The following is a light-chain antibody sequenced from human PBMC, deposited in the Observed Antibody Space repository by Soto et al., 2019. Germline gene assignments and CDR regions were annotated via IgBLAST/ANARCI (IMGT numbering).Light chain of an antibody. CDR1: QDINNY. CDR3: QQYGNLLWT. J-gene: IGKJ1*01. Sequence: DIQMTQSPSSLSASVGYRVTITCQASQDINNYLNWYRHKPGKAPELLIYDASNLETGVPSRFSGGGSGTDFTFTISSLQPEDIATYYCQQYGNLLWTFGQGTKVEIK. CDR2: DAS. V-gene: IGKV1-33*01.